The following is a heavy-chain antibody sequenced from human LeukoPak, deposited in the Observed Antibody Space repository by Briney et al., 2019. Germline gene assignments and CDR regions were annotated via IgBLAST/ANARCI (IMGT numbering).Heavy chain of an antibody. CDR1: GFTLSTYS. J-gene: IGHJ4*02. V-gene: IGHV3-30*03. Sequence: GGSLRFSCAASGFTLSTYSMNWVRQAPGKGLEWVAVTSSDLNVKLYADSVKGRFTITRDNSRSTLYLQMNSLRPEDTAIYYCAREGYYGSGSPPSLYFDYWGQGTLVTVSS. CDR2: TSSDLNVK. D-gene: IGHD3-10*01. CDR3: AREGYYGSGSPPSLYFDY.